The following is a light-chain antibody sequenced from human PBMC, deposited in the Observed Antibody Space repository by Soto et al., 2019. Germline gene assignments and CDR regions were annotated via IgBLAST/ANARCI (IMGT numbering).Light chain of an antibody. CDR3: QQYNGYSGT. Sequence: DTQMTQSPSTLSVSVGDRVTITCRASQRINSWLAWYQQKPGKAPKLLIYKASNLESGVPSRFSGSASGREFTLTISSLQPDDLATDYCQQYNGYSGTFGQGTKLEIK. CDR1: QRINSW. CDR2: KAS. J-gene: IGKJ2*02. V-gene: IGKV1-5*03.